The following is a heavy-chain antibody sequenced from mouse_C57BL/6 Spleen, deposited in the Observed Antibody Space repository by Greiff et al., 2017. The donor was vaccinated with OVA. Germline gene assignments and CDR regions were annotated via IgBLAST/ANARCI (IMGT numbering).Heavy chain of an antibody. J-gene: IGHJ1*03. CDR2: INPGSGGT. CDR1: GYAFTNYL. CDR3: ARGQLGLDWYFDV. V-gene: IGHV1-54*01. Sequence: QVQLQQSGAELVRPGPSVKVSCKASGYAFTNYLIEWVKQRPGQGLEWIGVINPGSGGTNYNEKFKGKATLTADKSSSTAYMQLSSLTSEDSAVYFCARGQLGLDWYFDVWGTGTTVTVSS. D-gene: IGHD4-1*02.